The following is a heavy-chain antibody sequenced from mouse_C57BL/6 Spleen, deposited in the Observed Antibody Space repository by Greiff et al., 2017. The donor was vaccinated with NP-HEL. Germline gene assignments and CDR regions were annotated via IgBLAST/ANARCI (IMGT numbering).Heavy chain of an antibody. CDR3: AREDGSDY. D-gene: IGHD1-1*01. CDR2: ISSGGSYT. Sequence: EVHLVESGGDLVKPGGSLKLSCAASGFTFSSYGMSWVRQTPDKRLEWVATISSGGSYTYYPDSVKGRFTISRDNAKNTLYLQMSSLKSEDTAMYYCAREDGSDYWGQGTTLTVSS. V-gene: IGHV5-6*01. CDR1: GFTFSSYG. J-gene: IGHJ2*01.